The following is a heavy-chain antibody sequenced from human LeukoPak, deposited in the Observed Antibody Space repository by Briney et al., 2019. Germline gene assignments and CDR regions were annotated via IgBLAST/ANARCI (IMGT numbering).Heavy chain of an antibody. CDR2: ISSSSSTI. Sequence: GGSLGLSCAASGFTFSSYSMNWVRQAPGKGREGVSYISSSSSTIYYADSAKGRFTISRDNAKNSPYLQMHSLRAEDTAVYYCAGCRWNYHYFEHWGQGTLVTVSS. CDR1: GFTFSSYS. CDR3: AGCRWNYHYFEH. D-gene: IGHD1-7*01. V-gene: IGHV3-48*01. J-gene: IGHJ4*02.